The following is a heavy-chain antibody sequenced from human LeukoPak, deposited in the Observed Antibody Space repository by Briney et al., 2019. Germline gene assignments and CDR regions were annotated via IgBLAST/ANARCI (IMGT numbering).Heavy chain of an antibody. CDR1: GYSFTSYW. V-gene: IGHV5-51*01. CDR3: ASPYYYDSSGYDAFDI. J-gene: IGHJ3*02. Sequence: GESLKISCKGSGYSFTSYWIGWVRQMPGKGLEWMGIIYPGDSDTRYSPSFQGQVTISADKSISTAYLQWSSLKASDTAMYYRASPYYYDSSGYDAFDIWGQGTMVTVSS. D-gene: IGHD3-22*01. CDR2: IYPGDSDT.